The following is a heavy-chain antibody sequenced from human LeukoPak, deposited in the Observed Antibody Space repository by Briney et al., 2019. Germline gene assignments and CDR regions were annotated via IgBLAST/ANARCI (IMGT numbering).Heavy chain of an antibody. J-gene: IGHJ6*02. Sequence: SETLSPTCTVSGGSISSYYWSWIRQPPGKGLEWIGYIYYSGSTNYNPSLKSRVTISVDTSKNQFSLKLSSVTAADTAVYYCARSIPNDFWSGYFYYYYGMDVWGQGTTVTVSS. CDR2: IYYSGST. CDR1: GGSISSYY. CDR3: ARSIPNDFWSGYFYYYYGMDV. V-gene: IGHV4-59*12. D-gene: IGHD3-3*01.